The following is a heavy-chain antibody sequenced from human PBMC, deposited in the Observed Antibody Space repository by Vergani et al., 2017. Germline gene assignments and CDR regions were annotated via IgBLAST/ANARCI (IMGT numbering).Heavy chain of an antibody. J-gene: IGHJ4*02. Sequence: EVQLVESGGGLVKPGGSLRLSCAASGFTFSSYSMNWVRQAPGKGLEWVSSISSSSSYIYYADSVKGRFTISRDNAKNSRYLQMNSLRAEDTAVYYCARVSGKVPAAILGGGRTLDYWGQGTLVTVSS. CDR2: ISSSSSYI. D-gene: IGHD2-2*02. CDR1: GFTFSSYS. CDR3: ARVSGKVPAAILGGGRTLDY. V-gene: IGHV3-21*01.